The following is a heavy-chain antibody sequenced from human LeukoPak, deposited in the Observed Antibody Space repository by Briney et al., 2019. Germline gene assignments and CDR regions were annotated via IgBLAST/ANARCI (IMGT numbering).Heavy chain of an antibody. D-gene: IGHD2-15*01. CDR1: GFTFSDYG. J-gene: IGHJ4*02. CDR3: ARDGKGYCSGGSCYDY. V-gene: IGHV3-30*03. CDR2: ISYDGNKK. Sequence: GGSLRLSCAASGFTFSDYGMHWVRQAPGKGLEWEAVISYDGNKKYYADAVKGRITISRDNSKYMLFLEMNSLRTEDTAVYYCARDGKGYCSGGSCYDYWGQGTLVTVSS.